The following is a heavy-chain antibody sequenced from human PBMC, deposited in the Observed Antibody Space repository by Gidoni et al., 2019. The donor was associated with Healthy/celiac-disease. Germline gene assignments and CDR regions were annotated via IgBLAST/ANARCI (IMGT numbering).Heavy chain of an antibody. CDR1: GYTFTSYA. D-gene: IGHD3-3*01. J-gene: IGHJ4*02. V-gene: IGHV1-3*01. Sequence: QVQLVQSGAEVKKPGASVKVSCKASGYTFTSYAMHWVRQAPGQRLEWMGWINAGNGNTKYSQKFQGRVTITRDTSASTAYMELSSLRSEDTAVYYCARRGYCSSTSCYEKYYDFWSGYYEYLDYWGQGTLVTVSS. CDR2: INAGNGNT. CDR3: ARRGYCSSTSCYEKYYDFWSGYYEYLDY.